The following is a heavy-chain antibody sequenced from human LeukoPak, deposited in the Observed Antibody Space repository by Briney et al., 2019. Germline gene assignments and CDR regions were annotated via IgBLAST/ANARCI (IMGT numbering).Heavy chain of an antibody. CDR2: IIPIFGTA. V-gene: IGHV1-69*06. Sequence: GASVKVSCKASGATFSSYAISWVRQAPGQGLEWMGGIIPIFGTANYAQKFQGRVTITADKSTSTAYMELSSLRSEDTAVYHCARAPIYYGSGSYYWETVDYWGQGTLVTVSS. J-gene: IGHJ4*02. CDR1: GATFSSYA. CDR3: ARAPIYYGSGSYYWETVDY. D-gene: IGHD3-10*01.